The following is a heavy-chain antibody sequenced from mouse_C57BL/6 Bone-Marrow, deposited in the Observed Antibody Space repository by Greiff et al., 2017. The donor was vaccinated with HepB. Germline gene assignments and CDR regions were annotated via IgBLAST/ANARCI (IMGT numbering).Heavy chain of an antibody. CDR2: SYPRSGNT. D-gene: IGHD1-1*01. CDR3: ASYYYGSSYWYFDV. V-gene: IGHV1-81*01. Sequence: QVQLQQSGAELARPGASVKLSCKASGYTFTSYGISWVKQRTGQGLEWIGESYPRSGNTYYNEKFKGKATLTADKSTSTAYMELRSLTSEDSAVYFCASYYYGSSYWYFDVWGTGPRSPSPQ. J-gene: IGHJ1*03. CDR1: GYTFTSYG.